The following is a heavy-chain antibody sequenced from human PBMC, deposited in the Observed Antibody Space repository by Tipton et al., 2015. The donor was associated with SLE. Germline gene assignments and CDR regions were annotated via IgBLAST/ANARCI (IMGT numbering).Heavy chain of an antibody. Sequence: SLRLSCAASGFPLSDYYMSWIRQPPGKGLGWVSFISSSGSTIYYADSVKGRFTISRDNSKNTLYLQMNSLRADDTAIYYCAKGGSGSYYNSRFDSSGQGTLVTVSS. V-gene: IGHV3-11*01. CDR1: GFPLSDYY. CDR2: ISSSGSTI. CDR3: AKGGSGSYYNSRFDS. D-gene: IGHD3-10*01. J-gene: IGHJ4*02.